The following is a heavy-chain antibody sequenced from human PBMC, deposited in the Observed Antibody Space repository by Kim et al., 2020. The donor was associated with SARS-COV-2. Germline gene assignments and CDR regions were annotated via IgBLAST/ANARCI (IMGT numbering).Heavy chain of an antibody. D-gene: IGHD3-16*01. Sequence: ASVKVSCKASGYTFTSYGISWVRQAPGQGLEWMGWISAYNGNTNYAQNSKARAPITTNTPTSPPYMELGTRSLADTPVFSLGRVGGAGVGLSFAYGGQGT. J-gene: IGHJ4*02. CDR2: ISAYNGNT. CDR3: GRVGGAGVGLSFAY. CDR1: GYTFTSYG. V-gene: IGHV1-18*01.